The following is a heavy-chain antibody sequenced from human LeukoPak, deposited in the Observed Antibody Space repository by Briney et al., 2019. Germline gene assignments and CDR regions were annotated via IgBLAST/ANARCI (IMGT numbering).Heavy chain of an antibody. J-gene: IGHJ6*04. D-gene: IGHD3-10*01. V-gene: IGHV1-58*01. Sequence: GTSVKVSCKASGFTFTSSAVQWVRQARGQRLEWIGWIVVGSGNTNYAQKFQERVTITRDMSTSTAYMELSSLRSEDTAVYYCAADSRRNYYGSGSYYIPYYYGMGVWGKGTTVTVSS. CDR1: GFTFTSSA. CDR3: AADSRRNYYGSGSYYIPYYYGMGV. CDR2: IVVGSGNT.